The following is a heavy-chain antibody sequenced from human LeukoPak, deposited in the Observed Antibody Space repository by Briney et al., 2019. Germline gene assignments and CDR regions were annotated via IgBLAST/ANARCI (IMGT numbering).Heavy chain of an antibody. CDR3: ARDGYCSGGSCSGEFDP. V-gene: IGHV4-38-2*02. CDR1: GYSISSGYY. Sequence: SETLSLTCTVSGYSISSGYYWGWIRQPPGKGLEWIGSIYHSGSTNYNPSLKSRVTISVDTSKNQVSLKLKSVTAADTAVYYCARDGYCSGGSCSGEFDPWGQGILVTVSS. J-gene: IGHJ5*02. CDR2: IYHSGST. D-gene: IGHD2-15*01.